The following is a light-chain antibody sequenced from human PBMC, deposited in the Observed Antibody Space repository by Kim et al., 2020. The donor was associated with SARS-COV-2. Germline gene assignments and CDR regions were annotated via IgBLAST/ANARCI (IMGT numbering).Light chain of an antibody. CDR1: QSLVYSDRTTY. J-gene: IGKJ5*01. CDR2: KVS. CDR3: MQGIQPIT. V-gene: IGKV2-30*01. Sequence: HPASISFRSSQSLVYSDRTTYLILFQQRPGQSPRRLIYKVSNRDSGVPDRFSGSGSGTDFTLKISRVEAEDVGVYYCMQGIQPITFGQGTRLEIK.